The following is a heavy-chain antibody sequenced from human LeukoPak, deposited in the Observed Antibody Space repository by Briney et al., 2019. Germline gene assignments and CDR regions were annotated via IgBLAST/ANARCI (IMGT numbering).Heavy chain of an antibody. CDR3: ARGRTLYCTNGVCYWFDP. D-gene: IGHD2-8*01. Sequence: PSETLSLTCTVSGGSISSYYWSWIRQPPGKGLEWIGYIYYSGSTNYNPSLKSRVTISVDTSKNQFSLKLSSVTAADTAVYYCARGRTLYCTNGVCYWFDPWGQGTLVTVSS. CDR1: GGSISSYY. V-gene: IGHV4-59*12. CDR2: IYYSGST. J-gene: IGHJ5*02.